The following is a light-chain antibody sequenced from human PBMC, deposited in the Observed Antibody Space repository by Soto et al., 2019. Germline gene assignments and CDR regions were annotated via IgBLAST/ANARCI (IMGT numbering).Light chain of an antibody. J-gene: IGKJ2*01. V-gene: IGKV3-20*01. CDR3: QRYDISPFP. Sequence: EIVLTQSPGTLSLSPGERATLSCRASQSVSSTYLAWYQQKPGQAPRLLIYGASSRATGIPDRFSGSGSGTDFTLTISSLEPEEFPAYYCQRYDISPFPFGQGTKLEIK. CDR1: QSVSSTY. CDR2: GAS.